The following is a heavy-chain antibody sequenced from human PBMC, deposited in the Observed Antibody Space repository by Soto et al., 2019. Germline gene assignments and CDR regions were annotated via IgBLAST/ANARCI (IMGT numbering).Heavy chain of an antibody. CDR3: AREWSPNPHYYYYYGMDV. CDR1: GFTFSSYS. V-gene: IGHV3-48*02. CDR2: ISSSSSTI. Sequence: HPGGSLRLSCAASGFTFSSYSMNWVRQAPGKGLEWVSYISSSSSTIYYADSVKGRFTISRDNAKNSLYLQMNSLRDEDTAVYYCAREWSPNPHYYYYYGMDVWGQGTTVTVSS. J-gene: IGHJ6*02. D-gene: IGHD2-15*01.